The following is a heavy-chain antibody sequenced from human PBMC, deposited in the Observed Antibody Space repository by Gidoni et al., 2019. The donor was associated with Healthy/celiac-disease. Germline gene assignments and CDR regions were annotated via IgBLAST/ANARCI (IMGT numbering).Heavy chain of an antibody. J-gene: IGHJ3*02. Sequence: QVQLQESGPGLVKPSETLSLTCTVSGGSISSYYWSWIRQPPGKGLEWIGYIYYSGSTNYNPSLKSRVTISVDTSKNQFSLKLSSVTAADTAVYYCARRKYYYDSSGYYPNDAFDIWGQGTMVTVSS. CDR1: GGSISSYY. V-gene: IGHV4-59*08. D-gene: IGHD3-22*01. CDR2: IYYSGST. CDR3: ARRKYYYDSSGYYPNDAFDI.